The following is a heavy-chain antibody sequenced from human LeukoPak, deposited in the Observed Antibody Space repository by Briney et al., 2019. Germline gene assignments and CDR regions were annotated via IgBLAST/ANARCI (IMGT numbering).Heavy chain of an antibody. Sequence: GGSLRLSCAASGFTFSNAWMSWVRQAPGKGLEWVGRIKSKTDGCTTDYAAPVKGRFTISRDDSKNTLYLQMNSLKTEDTAVYYCTTLITMVRGVIVDYWGQGTLVTVSS. D-gene: IGHD3-10*01. J-gene: IGHJ4*02. CDR1: GFTFSNAW. CDR2: IKSKTDGCTT. V-gene: IGHV3-15*01. CDR3: TTLITMVRGVIVDY.